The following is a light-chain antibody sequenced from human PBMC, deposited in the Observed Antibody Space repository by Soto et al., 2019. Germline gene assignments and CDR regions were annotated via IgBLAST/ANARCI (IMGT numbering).Light chain of an antibody. CDR2: EVT. V-gene: IGLV2-14*01. CDR1: NRDVGGYNC. J-gene: IGLJ2*01. Sequence: QSALAQPASVSGSPGQSITISCAGTNRDVGGYNCVSWYQQYPGKAPKLIIYEVTYRPSGVSNRFSGSKSGNTASLTISGLQAEDEADYYCSSYSSSSALDVIFGGGTKLTVL. CDR3: SSYSSSSALDVI.